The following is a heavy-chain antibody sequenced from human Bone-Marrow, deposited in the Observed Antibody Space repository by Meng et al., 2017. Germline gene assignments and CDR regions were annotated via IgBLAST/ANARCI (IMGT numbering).Heavy chain of an antibody. J-gene: IGHJ6*02. CDR1: GFTFGDYA. V-gene: IGHV3-49*03. Sequence: GESLKISCTTSGFTFGDYAMSWFRQAPGKGLEWVGFIRSKAYGGTTEYAASVKGRFTISRDDSKSIAYLQMNSLRAEDTAVYYCARCEVAVAGGYYYYYGMDVWGQGTTVTVAS. D-gene: IGHD6-19*01. CDR3: ARCEVAVAGGYYYYYGMDV. CDR2: IRSKAYGGTT.